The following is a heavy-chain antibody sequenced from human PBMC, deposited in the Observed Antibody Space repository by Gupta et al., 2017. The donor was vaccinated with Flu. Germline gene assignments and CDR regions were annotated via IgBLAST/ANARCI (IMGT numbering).Heavy chain of an antibody. J-gene: IGHJ4*02. D-gene: IGHD2-15*01. CDR3: AREANCDDSCYHLDY. CDR1: AFPLREYW. Sequence: DVQLVESGGGSAQPGGSLRLPCVASAFPLREYWMNWVRQVPGKGLVWVSRTARDGTTAYADAVKGRFTISRDIAKNTLYLQMNGLTDEDTAVYFCAREANCDDSCYHLDYWGQGILVTVSP. V-gene: IGHV3-74*03. CDR2: TARDGTT.